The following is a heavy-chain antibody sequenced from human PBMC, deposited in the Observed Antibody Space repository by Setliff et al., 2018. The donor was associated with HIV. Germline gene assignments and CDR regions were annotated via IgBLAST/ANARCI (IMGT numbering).Heavy chain of an antibody. J-gene: IGHJ4*02. CDR1: YGSISGHY. Sequence: SETLSLTCTVSYGSISGHYWTWIRQPPGKGLEWIGQTYSSGSTKCNPSLKSRVTISVDTSKNQFSLTLSSVTAADTAMYYCATYAGNGGGKGYWGQGTLVTVSS. D-gene: IGHD2-21*01. V-gene: IGHV4-4*09. CDR3: ATYAGNGGGKGY. CDR2: TYSSGST.